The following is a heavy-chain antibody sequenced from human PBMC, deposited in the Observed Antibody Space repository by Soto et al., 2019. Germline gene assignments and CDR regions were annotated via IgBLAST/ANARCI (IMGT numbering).Heavy chain of an antibody. D-gene: IGHD3-9*01. V-gene: IGHV3-30*02. CDR2: IGFDGSNK. J-gene: IGHJ3*02. Sequence: GGSLRLSCAASGFIFNTYGMHWVRQSPGKGLDWVASIGFDGSNKYYAESVKGRFTISRDDSENILNLQMNSLRVEDTAVYHCVRAFDSPWAFDIWGLGTMVTVSS. CDR3: VRAFDSPWAFDI. CDR1: GFIFNTYG.